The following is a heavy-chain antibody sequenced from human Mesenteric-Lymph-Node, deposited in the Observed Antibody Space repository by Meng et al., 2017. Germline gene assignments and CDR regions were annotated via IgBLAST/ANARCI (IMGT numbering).Heavy chain of an antibody. CDR2: INPNSGGT. J-gene: IGHJ4*02. CDR1: RYTYTRYY. Sequence: VALVQCGAEGKKPGASVKVSCEESRYTYTRYYMHWVRQAPGQGVEWMGRINPNSGGTNYAQKFQGRVTMTRDTSISTAYMELSRLRSDDTAVYYCAKSITGTTFDYWGQGTLVTVSS. D-gene: IGHD1-7*01. V-gene: IGHV1-2*06. CDR3: AKSITGTTFDY.